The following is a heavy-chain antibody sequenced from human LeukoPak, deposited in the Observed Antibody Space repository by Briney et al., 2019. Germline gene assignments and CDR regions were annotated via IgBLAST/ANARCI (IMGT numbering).Heavy chain of an antibody. CDR1: GFTFRSHA. Sequence: GGSLRLSCAASGFTFRSHAMSWVRQAPGKGLEWVSAISASADDTSYAGSVRGRFTISRDNSKNTLYLQMNSLRADDTAVYYCAKDPMGIGPAFDIWGQGTMVTASS. CDR3: AKDPMGIGPAFDI. V-gene: IGHV3-23*01. D-gene: IGHD7-27*01. CDR2: ISASADDT. J-gene: IGHJ3*02.